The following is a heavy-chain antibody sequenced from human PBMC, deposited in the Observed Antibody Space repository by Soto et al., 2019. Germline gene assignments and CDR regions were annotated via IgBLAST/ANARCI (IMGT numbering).Heavy chain of an antibody. V-gene: IGHV1-18*01. J-gene: IGHJ5*02. Sequence: ASVKVSCQASVHTISNYGFSWVRHAPGQGLEWMGWVSGDNADTIYAQNFHGRVTMTTDTSTNSAHMELRSVRDEDTAVYYCAREAGTWHLPLNCFAPWGQGTLVTVSS. CDR1: VHTISNYG. D-gene: IGHD6-19*01. CDR3: AREAGTWHLPLNCFAP. CDR2: VSGDNADT.